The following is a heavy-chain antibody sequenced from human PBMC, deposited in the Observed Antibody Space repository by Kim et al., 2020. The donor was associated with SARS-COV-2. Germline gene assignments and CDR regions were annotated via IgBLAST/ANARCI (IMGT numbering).Heavy chain of an antibody. Sequence: ASVKVSCKASGHSFTTFVMNWVRQAPGHGLEWMGGISTNTGDPTYAQGFTGRFVFSLDTSVSTAYLQIDSLQPEDTAVYYCASQKRFSLEAFDIWGQGTM. J-gene: IGHJ3*02. V-gene: IGHV7-4-1*01. CDR1: GHSFTTFV. CDR2: ISTNTGDP. CDR3: ASQKRFSLEAFDI.